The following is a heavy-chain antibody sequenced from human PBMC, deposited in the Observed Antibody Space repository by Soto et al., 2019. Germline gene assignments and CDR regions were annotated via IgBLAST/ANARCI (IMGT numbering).Heavy chain of an antibody. V-gene: IGHV4-59*08. Sequence: PSETLSLTCTVSGGSISSYYWSWIRQPPGKGLEWIGYIYYSGSTNYNPSLKSRVTISVDTSKNQFSLKLSSVTAADTAVYYCERQAPYGHDAFDIWGQGTMVTVSS. J-gene: IGHJ3*02. CDR2: IYYSGST. CDR1: GGSISSYY. D-gene: IGHD3-10*01. CDR3: ERQAPYGHDAFDI.